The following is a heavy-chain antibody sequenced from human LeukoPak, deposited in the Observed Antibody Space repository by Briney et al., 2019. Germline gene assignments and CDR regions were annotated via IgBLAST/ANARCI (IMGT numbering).Heavy chain of an antibody. Sequence: SQTLTLTCAISGDSVSSNSAAWDWIRQSPSRGLESLRRKYYRSKWYNDYAVSVKSRITINPDTSKNQFSLQLNSVTPEDTAVYYCARAVVGRDCYDSFDYWGQGTLVTVSS. CDR3: ARAVVGRDCYDSFDY. V-gene: IGHV6-1*01. CDR2: KYYRSKWYN. D-gene: IGHD3-22*01. CDR1: GDSVSSNSAA. J-gene: IGHJ4*02.